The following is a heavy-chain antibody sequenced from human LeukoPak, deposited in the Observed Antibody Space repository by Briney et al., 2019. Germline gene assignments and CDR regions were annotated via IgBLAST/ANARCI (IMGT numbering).Heavy chain of an antibody. V-gene: IGHV3-23*01. Sequence: GGSLRLSCAASGFTFSSFAMSWVRQAPGKGLEWVSTFSGSGGSTYYADSVKGRFSISRDNSKNTLYLQMNSLRAEDTAAYYCARSGLNRFDYWGQGTLVRVSS. CDR2: FSGSGGST. CDR1: GFTFSSFA. J-gene: IGHJ4*02. D-gene: IGHD2-15*01. CDR3: ARSGLNRFDY.